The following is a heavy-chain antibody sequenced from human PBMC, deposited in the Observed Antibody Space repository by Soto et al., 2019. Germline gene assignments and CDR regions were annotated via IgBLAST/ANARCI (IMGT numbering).Heavy chain of an antibody. J-gene: IGHJ4*02. CDR2: ISYDENIK. CDR1: GFTLRDYA. CDR3: ARDRGTIFGMLQFDH. D-gene: IGHD3-10*01. V-gene: IGHV3-30-3*01. Sequence: PGGSLRLSCKVSGFTLRDYALHWVRQAPGRGLEWVAVISYDENIKYYIDSVKGRFTISRDSSRNTVFLQMNSLRPEETAVYYCARDRGTIFGMLQFDHWGQGALVTVSS.